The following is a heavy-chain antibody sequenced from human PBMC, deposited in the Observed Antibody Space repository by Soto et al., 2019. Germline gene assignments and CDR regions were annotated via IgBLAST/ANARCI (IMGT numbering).Heavy chain of an antibody. D-gene: IGHD2-2*01. V-gene: IGHV3-11*01. CDR3: ATGNPRTGYCSSTSCY. J-gene: IGHJ4*02. CDR1: GFTFSDYY. Sequence: PGGSLRLSCAASGFTFSDYYMSWIRQAPGKGLEWVSYISSSGSTIYYADSVKGRFTISRDNAKNSLYLQMNSLRAEDTAVYYCATGNPRTGYCSSTSCYWGQGTLVTVSS. CDR2: ISSSGSTI.